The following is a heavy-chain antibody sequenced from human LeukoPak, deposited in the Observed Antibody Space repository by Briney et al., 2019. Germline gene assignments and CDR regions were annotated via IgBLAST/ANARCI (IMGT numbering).Heavy chain of an antibody. CDR3: APRNGPMVRPVNY. D-gene: IGHD3-10*01. CDR2: IYSGGST. J-gene: IGHJ4*02. Sequence: GGSLRLSCAASGFTVSSNYMSWVRQAPGKGLEWVSVIYSGGSTYYADSVKGRFTISRDNSKNTLYLQINSLRAEDTAVYYCAPRNGPMVRPVNYWGQGTLVTVSS. CDR1: GFTVSSNY. V-gene: IGHV3-53*01.